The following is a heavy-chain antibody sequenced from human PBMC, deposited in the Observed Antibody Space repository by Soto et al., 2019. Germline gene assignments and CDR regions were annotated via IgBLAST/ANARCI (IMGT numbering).Heavy chain of an antibody. CDR3: ATMVRGVRNHYFDY. CDR2: IYYSGST. D-gene: IGHD3-10*01. J-gene: IGHJ4*02. Sequence: LSLTCTVSGGSISSYYWSWIRQPPGKGPEWIGYIYYSGSTNYNPSLKSRVTISVDTSKNQFSLKLSSVTAADTAVYYCATMVRGVRNHYFDYWGQGTLVTVSS. CDR1: GGSISSYY. V-gene: IGHV4-59*01.